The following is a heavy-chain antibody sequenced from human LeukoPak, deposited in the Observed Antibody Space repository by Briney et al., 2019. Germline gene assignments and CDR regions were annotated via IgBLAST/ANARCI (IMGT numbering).Heavy chain of an antibody. CDR3: AKDYSNYLYYYYGMDV. CDR1: GFTFSIYV. V-gene: IGHV3-23*01. Sequence: GGSLRLSCAASGFTFSIYVMSWVRQAPGKGLEWVSTISGGTSGTHYADSVRGRFTISRDNSKNTLYLQMNSLRAEDTAVYYCAKDYSNYLYYYYGMDVWGQGTTVTVSS. D-gene: IGHD4-11*01. CDR2: ISGGTSGT. J-gene: IGHJ6*02.